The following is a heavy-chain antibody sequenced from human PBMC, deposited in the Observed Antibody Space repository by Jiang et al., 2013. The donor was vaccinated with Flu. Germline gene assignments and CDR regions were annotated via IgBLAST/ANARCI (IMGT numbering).Heavy chain of an antibody. D-gene: IGHD5-18*01. V-gene: IGHV4-34*01. CDR3: ARGGVDTAMGLAHLTWFDP. Sequence: GSGLVKPSETLSLTCAVYGGSFSGYYWSWIRQPPGKGLEWIGEINHSGSTNYNPSLKSRVTISVDTSKNQFSLKLSSVTAADTAVYYCARGGVDTAMGLAHLTWFDPWGQGTLVTVSS. CDR1: GGSFSGYY. CDR2: INHSGST. J-gene: IGHJ5*02.